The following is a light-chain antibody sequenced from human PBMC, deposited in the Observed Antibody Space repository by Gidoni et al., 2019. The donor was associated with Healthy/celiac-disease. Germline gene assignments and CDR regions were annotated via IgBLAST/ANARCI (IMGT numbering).Light chain of an antibody. CDR3: QQYGSSPET. V-gene: IGKV3-20*01. Sequence: EIVLTQSPGTLSLSPGERATLSCSASQRVSSSYLAWYQQKPGQAPRLLIYGASSRATGIPDRFSGSGSGTDFTLTISRLEPEDFAVYYCQQYGSSPETFGQXTKVEIK. J-gene: IGKJ1*01. CDR1: QRVSSSY. CDR2: GAS.